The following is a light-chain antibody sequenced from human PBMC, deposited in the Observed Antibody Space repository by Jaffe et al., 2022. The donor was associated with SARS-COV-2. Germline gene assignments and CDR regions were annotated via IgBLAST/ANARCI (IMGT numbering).Light chain of an antibody. Sequence: DIQMTQSPSSLSASVGDRVTITCRASQTIFNYLNWYHQKPGEAPKVLISAASRLQSGVPSRFSGSGSGTDFALTISSLQLEDFATYYCQQSYRVPITFGQGTRLEIK. CDR2: AAS. V-gene: IGKV1-39*01. CDR1: QTIFNY. CDR3: QQSYRVPIT. J-gene: IGKJ5*01.